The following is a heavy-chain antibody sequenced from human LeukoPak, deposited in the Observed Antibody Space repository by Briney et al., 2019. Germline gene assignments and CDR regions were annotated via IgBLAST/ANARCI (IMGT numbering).Heavy chain of an antibody. CDR2: ISDSGVGT. CDR3: ATTLTNLLPRMYFTY. V-gene: IGHV3-23*01. D-gene: IGHD2/OR15-2a*01. Sequence: PGGSLRLSCVASGFTFSNYGMSWVRQAPGKGLEWVSVISDSGVGTYYADSEKGRFTISRDNSKNTLFLQLNSLRAEDTAVYYCATTLTNLLPRMYFTYWGQGTLVTVSS. J-gene: IGHJ4*02. CDR1: GFTFSNYG.